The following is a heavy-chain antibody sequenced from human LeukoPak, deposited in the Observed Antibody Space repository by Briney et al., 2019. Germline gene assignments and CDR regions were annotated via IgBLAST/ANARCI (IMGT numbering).Heavy chain of an antibody. D-gene: IGHD7-27*01. J-gene: IGHJ4*02. CDR1: GGSIRGYS. Sequence: SETLSLTCTVSGGSIRGYSWSWLRQPPGKGLEWIGYISDSGSPYYNPSLKTRITISLDTSKNQFSLKLSSATAADTAVYYCARWGRPNFDYWGQGTLVTVSS. V-gene: IGHV4-59*01. CDR3: ARWGRPNFDY. CDR2: ISDSGSP.